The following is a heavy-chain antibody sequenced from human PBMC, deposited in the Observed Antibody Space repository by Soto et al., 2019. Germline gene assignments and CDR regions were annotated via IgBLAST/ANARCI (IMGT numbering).Heavy chain of an antibody. CDR2: IYYSGST. J-gene: IGHJ3*02. Sequence: SETLSLTCAVSGGSISSSSYYWGWIRQPPGKGLEWIGSIYYSGSTYYNPSLKSRVTISVDTSKNQFSLKLSSVTAADTAVYCCARRVAARPRSQDAFDTWGQGTMVTVSS. CDR3: ARRVAARPRSQDAFDT. V-gene: IGHV4-39*01. CDR1: GGSISSSSYY. D-gene: IGHD2-15*01.